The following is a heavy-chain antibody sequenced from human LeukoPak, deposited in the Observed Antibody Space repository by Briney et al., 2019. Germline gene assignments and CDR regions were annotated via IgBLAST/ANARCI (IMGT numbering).Heavy chain of an antibody. CDR3: ARAIGYCSSTSCYGGWFDP. CDR2: IYYSGST. V-gene: IGHV4-30-4*01. Sequence: SETLSLTCTVSGGSISSGDYYWIWMRQPPGKGLEWIGYIYYSGSTYYNPSLKSRVTISVDTYKTQFSLKLSSVTAADTAVYYCARAIGYCSSTSCYGGWFDPWGQGTLVTVSS. J-gene: IGHJ5*02. D-gene: IGHD2-2*01. CDR1: GGSISSGDYY.